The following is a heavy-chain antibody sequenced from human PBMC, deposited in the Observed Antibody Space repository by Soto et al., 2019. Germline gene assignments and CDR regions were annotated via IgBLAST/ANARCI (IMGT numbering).Heavy chain of an antibody. V-gene: IGHV1-18*01. CDR3: ARDYRGDGRTGRRFDP. Sequence: QVQLVQSGAEVKKPGASVKVSCKASGYTFTSYGISWVRQAPGQGLEWMGWISAYNGNTNYAQKLQGRVTMTKDTSTSTAYMELRSLRSDDTAVYYCARDYRGDGRTGRRFDPWGQGTLVTVSS. D-gene: IGHD2-21*01. J-gene: IGHJ5*02. CDR2: ISAYNGNT. CDR1: GYTFTSYG.